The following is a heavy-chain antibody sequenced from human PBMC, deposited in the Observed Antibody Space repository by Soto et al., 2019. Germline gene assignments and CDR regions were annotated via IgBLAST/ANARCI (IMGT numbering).Heavy chain of an antibody. D-gene: IGHD3-22*01. J-gene: IGHJ4*02. CDR1: GFTFSDSV. CDR3: VKWHTSNFDSLPFTGFDY. CDR2: IGGDGRT. V-gene: IGHV3-23*01. Sequence: HPGGSLRLSCVGSGFTFSDSVMAWVRQAPGKGLEWLAAIGGDGRTQYAGSVTGRFSISRDNSKNTLYLQMSSLRAEDTAAYYCVKWHTSNFDSLPFTGFDYWGQGTQVTVSS.